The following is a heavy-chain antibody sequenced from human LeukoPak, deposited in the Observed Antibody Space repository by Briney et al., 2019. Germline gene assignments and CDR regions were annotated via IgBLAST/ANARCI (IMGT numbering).Heavy chain of an antibody. V-gene: IGHV4-39*07. D-gene: IGHD2-2*01. Sequence: SETLSLTCTVSGGSISSSSYYWGWIRQPPGKGLEWIGSIYYSGSTYYNPSLKSRVTISVDTSKNQFSLKLSSVTAADTAVYYCARVTVVVPALETAHFDYWGQGTLVTVSS. CDR3: ARVTVVVPALETAHFDY. CDR2: IYYSGST. CDR1: GGSISSSSYY. J-gene: IGHJ4*02.